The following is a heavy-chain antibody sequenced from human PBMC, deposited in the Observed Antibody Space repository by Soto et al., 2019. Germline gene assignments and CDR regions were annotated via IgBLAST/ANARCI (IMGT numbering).Heavy chain of an antibody. CDR1: GFTFSSYG. D-gene: IGHD2-2*02. CDR2: ISYDGSNK. Sequence: GWSLRLSCAASGFTFSSYGMHWVRQAPGKGLEWVAVISYDGSNKYYADSVKGRFTISRDNSKNTLYLQMNSLQVEDTAIYYCAKHLEYTPSDGMDVSCQGPTVTVFS. J-gene: IGHJ6*02. CDR3: AKHLEYTPSDGMDV. V-gene: IGHV3-30*18.